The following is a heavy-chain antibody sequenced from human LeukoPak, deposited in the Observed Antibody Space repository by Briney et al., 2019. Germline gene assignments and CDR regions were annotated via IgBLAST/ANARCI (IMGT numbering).Heavy chain of an antibody. CDR1: GFTFSSYG. CDR3: AKDRTPVDTAMLDY. D-gene: IGHD5-18*01. V-gene: IGHV3-30*02. J-gene: IGHJ4*02. CDR2: IRYDGSNK. Sequence: GGSLRLSCAASGFTFSSYGMHWVRQAPGKGLEWVAFIRYDGSNKYYADSVKGRFTISRDNSKNTLYLQMNSLRAEDTAVYYCAKDRTPVDTAMLDYWGQGTLVTVSS.